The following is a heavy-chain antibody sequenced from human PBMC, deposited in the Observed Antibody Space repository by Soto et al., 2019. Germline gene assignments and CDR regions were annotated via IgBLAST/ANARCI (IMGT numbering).Heavy chain of an antibody. Sequence: QVQLVESGGGVVQPGRSLRLSCAASGFTFSNYGMHWVRQAPGKGLEWVAVIWYDGSNKYYADSVKGRFTISRDNSKNTLYLQMNSLIAEDTAVYYCALLLVAGTLYWGQGTLVTVSS. V-gene: IGHV3-33*01. CDR3: ALLLVAGTLY. CDR1: GFTFSNYG. D-gene: IGHD6-19*01. J-gene: IGHJ4*02. CDR2: IWYDGSNK.